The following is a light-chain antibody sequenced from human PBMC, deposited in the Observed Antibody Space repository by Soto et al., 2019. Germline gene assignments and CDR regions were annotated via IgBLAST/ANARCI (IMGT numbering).Light chain of an antibody. CDR2: GAS. J-gene: IGKJ4*01. CDR3: QQYNNWPPLT. V-gene: IGKV3-15*01. CDR1: QSVISTY. Sequence: EIVLTQSPATLSLSPGERATLSCRASQSVISTYLAWYQQKPGQAPRLLIYGASTRATGIPARFSGSGSGTEFTLTISSLQSEDFAVYFCQQYNNWPPLTFGGGTKVDIK.